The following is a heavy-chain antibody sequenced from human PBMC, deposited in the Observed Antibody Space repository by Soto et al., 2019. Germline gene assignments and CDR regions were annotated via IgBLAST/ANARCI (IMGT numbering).Heavy chain of an antibody. V-gene: IGHV3-7*01. CDR2: IHEDGSEK. CDR1: GFTFNRYW. Sequence: EEQLVQSGGGLVQPGGSLRLSCAASGFTFNRYWMAWVRQAPGKGLEWVGNIHEDGSEKNYVDSVKGRFTISRDNAKNAVYLQMKSLRVEDTAVYYCARGGHGSFDPWGRGTLVTVSS. CDR3: ARGGHGSFDP. J-gene: IGHJ2*01. D-gene: IGHD3-16*01.